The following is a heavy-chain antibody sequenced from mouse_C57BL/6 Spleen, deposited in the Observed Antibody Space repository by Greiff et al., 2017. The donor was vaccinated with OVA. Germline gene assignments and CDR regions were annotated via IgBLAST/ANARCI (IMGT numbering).Heavy chain of an antibody. V-gene: IGHV1-26*01. J-gene: IGHJ1*03. CDR2: INPNNGGT. CDR3: ARSRITTVEVGYFDV. CDR1: GYTFTDYY. D-gene: IGHD1-1*01. Sequence: VQLQQSGPELVKPGASVKISCKASGYTFTDYYMNWVKQSHGKSLEWIGDINPNNGGTSYNQKFKGKATLTVDKSSSTAYMELRSLTSEDSAVYYCARSRITTVEVGYFDVWGTGTTVTVSS.